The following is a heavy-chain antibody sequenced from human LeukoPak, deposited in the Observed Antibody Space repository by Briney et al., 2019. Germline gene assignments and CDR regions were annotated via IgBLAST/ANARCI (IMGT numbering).Heavy chain of an antibody. V-gene: IGHV1-69*05. CDR2: IIPIFGTA. CDR1: GGTFSSYA. Sequence: SVKVSCKASGGTFSSYAISWLRQAPGQGLEWMGRIIPIFGTANYAQKFQGRVTIATDESTSTAYMELSSLRSEDTAVYYCARDRLYCSGGSCYEFDYWGQGTLVTVSS. J-gene: IGHJ4*02. D-gene: IGHD2-15*01. CDR3: ARDRLYCSGGSCYEFDY.